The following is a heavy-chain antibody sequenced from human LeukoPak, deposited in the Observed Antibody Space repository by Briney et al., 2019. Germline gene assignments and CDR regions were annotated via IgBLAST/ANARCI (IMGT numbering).Heavy chain of an antibody. D-gene: IGHD6-19*01. CDR2: IDWDGDK. J-gene: IGHJ4*02. CDR3: ARGSGSGTFFDY. Sequence: SGPALVKPTQTLTLACTFSGFSLTTNQMRVSWIRQPPGKALEWLARIDWDGDKFYRTSLKARLTISTDTSKNQVVLTMTNMDPVDTATYYCARGSGSGTFFDYWGQGTQVTVSS. V-gene: IGHV2-70*04. CDR1: GFSLTTNQMR.